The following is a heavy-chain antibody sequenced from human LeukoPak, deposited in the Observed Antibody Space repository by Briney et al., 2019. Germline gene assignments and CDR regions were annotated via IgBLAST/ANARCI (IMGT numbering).Heavy chain of an antibody. V-gene: IGHV3-33*01. D-gene: IGHD2-15*01. J-gene: IGHJ4*02. CDR2: IWYDGTNE. CDR3: ARVPYCSGGRCSSWIDH. Sequence: GGSLRLSCAASGFIFSSYGMHWVRQAPGKGLEWVALIWYDGTNEYYTDSMKGRFTISRANSKNTLYLQMNSLRAEDTAVYYCARVPYCSGGRCSSWIDHWGQGTLVTVSS. CDR1: GFIFSSYG.